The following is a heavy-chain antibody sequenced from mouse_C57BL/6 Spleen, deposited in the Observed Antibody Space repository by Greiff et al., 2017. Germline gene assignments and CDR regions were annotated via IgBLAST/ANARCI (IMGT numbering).Heavy chain of an antibody. CDR1: GFTFSDYY. CDR2: ISNGGGST. Sequence: EVKLVESGGGLVQPGGSLKLSCAASGFTFSDYYMYWVRQTPEKRLEWVAYISNGGGSTYYPDTVKGRFTISRDNAKNTLYLQMSRLKSEDTAMYYCARHGDGNPLDYWGQGTTLTVSS. D-gene: IGHD2-1*01. CDR3: ARHGDGNPLDY. V-gene: IGHV5-12*01. J-gene: IGHJ2*01.